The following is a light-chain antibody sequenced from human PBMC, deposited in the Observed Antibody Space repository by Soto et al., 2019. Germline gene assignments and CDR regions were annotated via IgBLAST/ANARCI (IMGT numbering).Light chain of an antibody. Sequence: DIPMTQSPSSLSASVGDRVTITCRASQGISSYLAWYQRKPGKVPKLLIYAASTLQSGVPSRFSGSGSGTDFTLTISSLQPEDVATYYCQKYNSAPLTFGGGTKVELK. CDR2: AAS. V-gene: IGKV1-27*01. CDR3: QKYNSAPLT. J-gene: IGKJ4*01. CDR1: QGISSY.